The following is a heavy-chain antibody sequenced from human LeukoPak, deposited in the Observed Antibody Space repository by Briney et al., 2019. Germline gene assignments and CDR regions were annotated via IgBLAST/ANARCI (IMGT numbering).Heavy chain of an antibody. V-gene: IGHV1-2*04. CDR2: INPNSGGT. CDR3: ARDDGDYYFDY. Sequence: ASVEVSCKASGYTFTGYYMHWVRQAPGQGLEWMGWINPNSGGTNYAQKFQGWVTMTRDTSISTAYMELSRLRSDDTAVYYCARDDGDYYFDYWGQGTLVTVSS. CDR1: GYTFTGYY. D-gene: IGHD3-10*01. J-gene: IGHJ4*02.